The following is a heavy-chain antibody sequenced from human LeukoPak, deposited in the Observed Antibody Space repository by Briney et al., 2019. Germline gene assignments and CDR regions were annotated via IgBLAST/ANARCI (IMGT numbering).Heavy chain of an antibody. CDR2: IKEDGNYT. V-gene: IGHV3-74*01. D-gene: IGHD3-9*01. CDR1: GFSFSKYW. CDR3: ARDFDMGITPGDDFDF. Sequence: GSLRLSCAASGFSFSKYWMHWVRQTPGAGLVWVARIKEDGNYTSYADSVKGRFAISRDNARNTVFLQMNSLRAEDKAVYYCARDFDMGITPGDDFDFWGQGTLVTVSS. J-gene: IGHJ4*02.